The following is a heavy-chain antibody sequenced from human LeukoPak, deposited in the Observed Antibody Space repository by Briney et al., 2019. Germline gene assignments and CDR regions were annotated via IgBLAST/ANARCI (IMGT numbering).Heavy chain of an antibody. J-gene: IGHJ6*02. CDR1: GYTFTSYY. CDR3: AREYYYDSSGYWYYYFYGMDV. Sequence: ASVKVSCKASGYTFTSYYMHWVRQAPGQGLEWMGIINPSGGSTSYAQKFQGRVTMTRDTSTSTVYMELSSLRSDDTAVYYCAREYYYDSSGYWYYYFYGMDVWGQGTTVTVSS. V-gene: IGHV1-46*01. D-gene: IGHD3-22*01. CDR2: INPSGGST.